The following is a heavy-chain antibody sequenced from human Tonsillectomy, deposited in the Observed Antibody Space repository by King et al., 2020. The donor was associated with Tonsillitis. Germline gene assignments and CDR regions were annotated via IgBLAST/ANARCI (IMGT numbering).Heavy chain of an antibody. CDR3: AREFQH. CDR1: GGSISSGSYY. V-gene: IGHV4-61*02. J-gene: IGHJ1*01. Sequence: VQLQESGPGLVKPSQTLSLTCTVSGGSISSGSYYWSWIRQPAGKGLEWIGRIYTSGSTNYNPSLKSRVTISIDTSKNQFSLKLSSVTAADTAVYYCAREFQHWGQGTLVTVSS. CDR2: IYTSGST.